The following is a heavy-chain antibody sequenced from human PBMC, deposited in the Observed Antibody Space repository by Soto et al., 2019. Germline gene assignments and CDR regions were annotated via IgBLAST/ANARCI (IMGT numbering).Heavy chain of an antibody. Sequence: ASVKVSCKASGYSFTSYGISWVRQAPGQGLEWMGWISGYNGNTNYAQNLQGRVTMTTDTSTSTVYMELRSLRSDDSAVYYCARLGAAAMREGFDLWGQGTLVTVSS. D-gene: IGHD2-2*01. CDR2: ISGYNGNT. J-gene: IGHJ4*02. CDR1: GYSFTSYG. V-gene: IGHV1-18*01. CDR3: ARLGAAAMREGFDL.